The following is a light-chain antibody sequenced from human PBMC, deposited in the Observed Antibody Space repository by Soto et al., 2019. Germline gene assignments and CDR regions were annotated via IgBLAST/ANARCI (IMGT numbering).Light chain of an antibody. CDR1: EPIKTFY. CDR2: GVY. J-gene: IGKJ5*01. CDR3: QFYGRSLIT. V-gene: IGKV3-20*01. Sequence: EIVMTQSPATLSVSPGERATLSCKASEPIKTFYFGWYQHKPGQSPRLLINGVYTRATGIPDRFSGSGSGTDFTLTISRLEPEDFAIYYFQFYGRSLITVGQATRRESK.